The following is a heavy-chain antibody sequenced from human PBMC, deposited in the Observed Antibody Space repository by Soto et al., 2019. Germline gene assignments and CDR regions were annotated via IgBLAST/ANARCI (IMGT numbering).Heavy chain of an antibody. V-gene: IGHV4-34*01. J-gene: IGHJ4*02. CDR3: ARSPTFYNYAWGNSTY. CDR2: INHSGST. D-gene: IGHD3-16*01. CDR1: AESFSGYY. Sequence: QVHLQQWGAGLLKPSETLSLTCAVYAESFSGYYWAWIRQPPGKGLEWIGEINHSGSTNYNPSLKGSVTISVDTSKNQFYLKLRPVTAADTAVYYCARSPTFYNYAWGNSTYWGQGTLVTVSS.